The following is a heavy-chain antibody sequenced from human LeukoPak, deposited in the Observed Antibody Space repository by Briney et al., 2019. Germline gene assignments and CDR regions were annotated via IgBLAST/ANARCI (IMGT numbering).Heavy chain of an antibody. V-gene: IGHV3-30*03. CDR2: ISYDGSNK. Sequence: GGSLRLSCAASGFTFSSYGMHWVRQAPGKGLEWVAVISYDGSNKYYADSVKGRFTISRDNSKNTLYLQMNSLRAEDTAVYYCARGSVWLEMATIGGLFVDYWGQGTLVTVSS. D-gene: IGHD5-24*01. J-gene: IGHJ4*02. CDR1: GFTFSSYG. CDR3: ARGSVWLEMATIGGLFVDY.